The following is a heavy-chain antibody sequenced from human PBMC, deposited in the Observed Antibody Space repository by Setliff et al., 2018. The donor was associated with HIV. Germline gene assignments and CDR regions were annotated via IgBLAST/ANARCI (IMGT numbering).Heavy chain of an antibody. J-gene: IGHJ4*02. CDR3: TREGRGDPAMATTRIDY. Sequence: SETLSLTCSVSGDSISSGSYFWGWIRQTPGKGLEWIGNIYYTGFAYYNPSLKSRVTISLDTSKTHFFLNLTSVTDADTAVYFCTREGRGDPAMATTRIDYWGQGKLVTRLL. CDR2: IYYTGFA. D-gene: IGHD1-1*01. V-gene: IGHV4-39*02. CDR1: GDSISSGSYF.